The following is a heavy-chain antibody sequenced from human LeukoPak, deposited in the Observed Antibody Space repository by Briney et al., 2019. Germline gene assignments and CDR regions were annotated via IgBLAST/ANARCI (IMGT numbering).Heavy chain of an antibody. CDR3: AKDSGSYYDSSGYSPPHFDY. Sequence: GGSLRLSCAASGFTFSSYAMSWVRQAPGKGLEWVSAISGSGGSTYYADSVKGRFTISRDNSKNTLYLQMNSLRAEDTAVYYCAKDSGSYYDSSGYSPPHFDYWGQGTLVTVSS. CDR2: ISGSGGST. D-gene: IGHD3-22*01. V-gene: IGHV3-23*01. CDR1: GFTFSSYA. J-gene: IGHJ4*02.